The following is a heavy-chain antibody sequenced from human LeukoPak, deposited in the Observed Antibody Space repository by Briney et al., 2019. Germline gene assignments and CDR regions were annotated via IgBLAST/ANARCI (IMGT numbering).Heavy chain of an antibody. CDR1: GGSFSGYY. CDR2: INHSGST. V-gene: IGHV4-34*01. J-gene: IGHJ6*03. CDR3: ARGRRNWSPRYYYYMDV. D-gene: IGHD1-1*01. Sequence: SETLSLTCAVYGGSFSGYYWSWIRQPPGKGLEWIGEINHSGSTNYNPSLKSRVTISVDTSKNQFSLKLSSVTAADTAVYYCARGRRNWSPRYYYYMDVWGKGTTVTVSS.